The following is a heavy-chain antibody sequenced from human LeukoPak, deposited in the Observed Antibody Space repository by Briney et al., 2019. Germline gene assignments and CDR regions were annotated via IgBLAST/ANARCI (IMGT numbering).Heavy chain of an antibody. CDR1: GFTFNSSW. CDR3: ARDCHSGCWSNEKDY. CDR2: IKDDGTAK. V-gene: IGHV3-7*01. J-gene: IGHJ4*02. Sequence: GGSLRLSCAASGFTFNSSWMSWLRQAPGKGLEWLADIKDDGTAKYYVDSVKGRFSISRDNAKNSLYLQMNSLRVEDTAVYYCARDCHSGCWSNEKDYWGQGTLVTVSS. D-gene: IGHD6-19*01.